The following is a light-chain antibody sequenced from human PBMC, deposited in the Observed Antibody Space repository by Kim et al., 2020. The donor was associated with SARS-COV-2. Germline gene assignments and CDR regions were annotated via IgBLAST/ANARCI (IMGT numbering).Light chain of an antibody. Sequence: SYELTQPPSVSVSPGQTARITCSGDALPKQYAYWYQQKPGQAPVVVIYKDIERPSGIPERFSGSSSGTTVTLTISGVQAEDAADYYCQSADSSGTYVVFG. CDR2: KDI. CDR1: ALPKQY. CDR3: QSADSSGTYVV. J-gene: IGLJ2*01. V-gene: IGLV3-25*03.